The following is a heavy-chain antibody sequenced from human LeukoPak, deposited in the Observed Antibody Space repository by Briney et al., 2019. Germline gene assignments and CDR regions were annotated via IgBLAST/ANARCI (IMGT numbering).Heavy chain of an antibody. CDR3: ARGGGIQLWLRGFDY. J-gene: IGHJ4*02. CDR2: INHSGST. V-gene: IGHV4-34*01. CDR1: GGSFSGYY. Sequence: SETLSLTCAVYGGSFSGYYWSWIRQPPGKGLEWIGEINHSGSTNYNPSLKSRVTISVDTSKNQFSLKLSSVTAADTAVYYCARGGGIQLWLRGFDYWGQGTLVTVSS. D-gene: IGHD5-18*01.